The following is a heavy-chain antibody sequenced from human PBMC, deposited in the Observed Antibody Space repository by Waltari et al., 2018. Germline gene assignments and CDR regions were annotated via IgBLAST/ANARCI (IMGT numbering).Heavy chain of an antibody. CDR1: GFTFSSYG. D-gene: IGHD6-25*01. V-gene: IGHV3-33*01. J-gene: IGHJ4*02. CDR2: IWYDGNNK. CDR3: ARLSGYNTIDY. Sequence: QVQLVESGGGVVQTGRSLRLSCAASGFTFSSYGMHWVRQAQGKGLEWLALIWYDGNNKYYADSVKGRFTISRDTSENTLFLQMDSLRAEDTAIYYCARLSGYNTIDYWGQGTLVTVSP.